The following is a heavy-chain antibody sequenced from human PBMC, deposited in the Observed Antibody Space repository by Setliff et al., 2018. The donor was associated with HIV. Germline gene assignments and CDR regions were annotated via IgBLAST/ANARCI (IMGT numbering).Heavy chain of an antibody. Sequence: SVKVSCKASADTFTNCLINWVRQAPGQGLEWMGGIIPVFRTANYAQKLQGRVTITADESTSTTYMELSSLRSEDTAVYYCARDDDYISSSGLGYWGQGTLVTVSS. J-gene: IGHJ4*02. D-gene: IGHD6-6*01. CDR1: ADTFTNCL. V-gene: IGHV1-69*13. CDR2: IIPVFRTA. CDR3: ARDDDYISSSGLGY.